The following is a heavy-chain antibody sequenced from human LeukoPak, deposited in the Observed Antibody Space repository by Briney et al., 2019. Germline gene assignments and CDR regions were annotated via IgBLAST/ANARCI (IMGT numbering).Heavy chain of an antibody. CDR3: ARDASAPKWYFDL. CDR2: IDSSSSTI. J-gene: IGHJ2*01. V-gene: IGHV3-48*01. CDR1: GFTFSSYS. Sequence: QSGGSLRLSCAASGFTFSSYSMNWVRQAPGKGLEWASYIDSSSSTIYYADSVKGRFTISRDNAKNSLYLQMNSLRAEDTAVYYCARDASAPKWYFDLWGRGTLVTVSS.